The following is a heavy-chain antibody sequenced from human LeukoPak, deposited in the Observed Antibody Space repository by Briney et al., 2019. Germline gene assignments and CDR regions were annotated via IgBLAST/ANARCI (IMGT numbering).Heavy chain of an antibody. D-gene: IGHD3-16*02. Sequence: SETLSLTCAASGGSISSYYWSWIRQPPGKGLEWIGYIYYSGSTNYNPSLKSRVTISVDTSKNQFSLKLSSVTAADTAVCYCARDLYVWGSYRHDVFDIWGQGTMVTVSS. CDR3: ARDLYVWGSYRHDVFDI. V-gene: IGHV4-59*01. CDR1: GGSISSYY. CDR2: IYYSGST. J-gene: IGHJ3*02.